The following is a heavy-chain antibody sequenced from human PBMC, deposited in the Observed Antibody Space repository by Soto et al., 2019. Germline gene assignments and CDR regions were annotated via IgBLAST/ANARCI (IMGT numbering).Heavy chain of an antibody. CDR2: ISNSGNHK. D-gene: IGHD2-15*01. V-gene: IGHV3-23*01. J-gene: IGHJ6*03. CDR3: ATHPRAAAYYYYYLHV. CDR1: GFTFSSYA. Sequence: GGSLRLSCAASGFTFSSYAMSWVRQAPGKGLEWVSAISNSGNHKYYADSVKGRFTISRDNSKNTLYLQMSSLRAEDTAVYYCATHPRAAAYYYYYLHVWGKGTTVTVSS.